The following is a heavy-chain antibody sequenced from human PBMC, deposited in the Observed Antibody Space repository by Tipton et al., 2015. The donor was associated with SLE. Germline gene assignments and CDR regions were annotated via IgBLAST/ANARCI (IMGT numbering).Heavy chain of an antibody. Sequence: LACTVSGGSISSYYWSWIRQPPGKGLEWIGYIYYSGSTNYNPSLKSRVTISVDTSKNQFSLKLSSVTAADTAFYYCARLRSDWQMTDYYFDYWGQGTLVTVSS. J-gene: IGHJ4*02. D-gene: IGHD6-19*01. CDR1: GGSISSYY. CDR3: ARLRSDWQMTDYYFDY. V-gene: IGHV4-59*08. CDR2: IYYSGST.